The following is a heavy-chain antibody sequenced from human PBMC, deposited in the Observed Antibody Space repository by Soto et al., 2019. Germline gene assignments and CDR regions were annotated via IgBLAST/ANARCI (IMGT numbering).Heavy chain of an antibody. CDR1: GYTLTELS. CDR3: ATEAEGSGWPHDAFDI. D-gene: IGHD6-19*01. Sequence: ASVKVSCKVSGYTLTELSMHWVRQAPGKGLEWMGGFDPEDGETIYAQKLQGRVTMTEDTSTDTAYMELSSLRSEDTAVYYCATEAEGSGWPHDAFDIWGQGTMVTVSS. V-gene: IGHV1-24*01. CDR2: FDPEDGET. J-gene: IGHJ3*02.